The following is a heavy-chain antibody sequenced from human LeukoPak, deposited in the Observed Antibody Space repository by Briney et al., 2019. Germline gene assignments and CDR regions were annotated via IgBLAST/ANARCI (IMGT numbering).Heavy chain of an antibody. D-gene: IGHD2-8*01. Sequence: SVKVSCKASGYTFTGYYMHWVRQAPGQGLEWMEGIIPIFGTANYAQKFQGRVTITADESTSTAYMELSSLRSEDTAVYYCARAGGCTNGVCYISNWFDPWGQGTLVTVSS. V-gene: IGHV1-69*13. CDR3: ARAGGCTNGVCYISNWFDP. CDR2: IIPIFGTA. CDR1: GYTFTGYY. J-gene: IGHJ5*02.